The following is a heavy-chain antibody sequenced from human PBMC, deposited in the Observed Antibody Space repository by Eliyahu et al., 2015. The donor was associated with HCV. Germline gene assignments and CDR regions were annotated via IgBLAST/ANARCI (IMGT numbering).Heavy chain of an antibody. V-gene: IGHV3-49*05. CDR1: GFTXXXYA. CDR3: TRDHTRYMVRGVIAWFDP. D-gene: IGHD3-10*01. Sequence: EVQLVESGGGLVKPGRSXRLSCTASGFTXXXYAMXWFRQAPGKGLEWVGXIRSKAYGGTTEYXASVKGRFTISRDDSKSIAYLQMNSLKTEDTAVYYCTRDHTRYMVRGVIAWFDPWGQGTLVTVSS. J-gene: IGHJ5*02. CDR2: IRSKAYGGTT.